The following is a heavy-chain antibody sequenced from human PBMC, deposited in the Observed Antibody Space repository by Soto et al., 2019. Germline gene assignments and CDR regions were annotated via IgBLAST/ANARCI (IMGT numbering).Heavy chain of an antibody. D-gene: IGHD3-3*01. CDR3: ARSIFGVVHDAFDI. J-gene: IGHJ3*02. CDR1: GGTFSSYA. V-gene: IGHV1-69*13. CDR2: VIPIFGTA. Sequence: ASVKVSCKASGGTFSSYAISWVRQAPGQGLEWMGGVIPIFGTANYAQKFQGRVTITADESTSTAYMELSSLRSEDTAVYYCARSIFGVVHDAFDIWGQGTMVTVSS.